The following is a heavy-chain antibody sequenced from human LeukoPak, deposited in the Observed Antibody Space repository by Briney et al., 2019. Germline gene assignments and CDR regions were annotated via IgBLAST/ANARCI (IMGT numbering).Heavy chain of an antibody. D-gene: IGHD5-18*01. CDR2: INHSGST. V-gene: IGHV4-34*01. Sequence: SETLSLTCAVYGGSFSGYYWSWVRQPPGKGLEWIGEINHSGSTNYNPSLKSRVTMSVDTSKNQFSLKLSSVTAADTAVYYCARVLDTAMDYDYWGQGTLVTVSS. CDR1: GGSFSGYY. CDR3: ARVLDTAMDYDY. J-gene: IGHJ4*02.